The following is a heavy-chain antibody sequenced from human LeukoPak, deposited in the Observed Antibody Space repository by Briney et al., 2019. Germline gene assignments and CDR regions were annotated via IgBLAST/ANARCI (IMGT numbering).Heavy chain of an antibody. CDR1: GFTFVDYA. CDR2: ISWNSGSI. V-gene: IGHV3-9*01. D-gene: IGHD3-10*01. J-gene: IGHJ4*02. Sequence: PGRSLRLSCAASGFTFVDYAMHWVRPAPGKGLEWVSVISWNSGSIGYADSVNGRFTISRDNAKNSLYLQMNSLRAEDTALYYCAKDMSVRGVNTQIDYWGQGALVTVSS. CDR3: AKDMSVRGVNTQIDY.